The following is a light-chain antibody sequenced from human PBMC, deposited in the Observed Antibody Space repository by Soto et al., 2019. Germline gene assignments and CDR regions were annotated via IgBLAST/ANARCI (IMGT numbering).Light chain of an antibody. CDR2: KAS. V-gene: IGKV1-5*03. CDR3: QQYNSYPWT. CDR1: QSISSW. J-gene: IGKJ1*01. Sequence: DIQMTQSPSTLSASVGDRVTITCRASQSISSWLAWYQQKPGKAPKLLIYKASNLESGVPSRFSGSGSGTEFTLTVYSLPADEFATYYCQQYNSYPWTFGQGTKVEIK.